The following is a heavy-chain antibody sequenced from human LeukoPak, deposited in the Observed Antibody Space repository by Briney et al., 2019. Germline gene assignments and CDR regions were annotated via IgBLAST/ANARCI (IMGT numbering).Heavy chain of an antibody. CDR1: GGSFSGYY. CDR2: INHSGST. V-gene: IGHV4-34*01. J-gene: IGHJ6*02. CDR3: ARDRSSSWYKYYYGMDV. Sequence: SETLSLTCAVYGGSFSGYYWSWIRQPPGKGLEWIGEINHSGSTNYNPSLKSRVTISVDTSKNQFSLKLSSVTAADTAVYCCARDRSSSWYKYYYGMDVWGQGTTVTVSS. D-gene: IGHD6-13*01.